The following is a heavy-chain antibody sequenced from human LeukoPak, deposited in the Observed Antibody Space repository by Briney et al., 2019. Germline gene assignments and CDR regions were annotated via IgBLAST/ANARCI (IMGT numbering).Heavy chain of an antibody. CDR3: ARDGPNSGIYRNCYMDV. V-gene: IGHV3-21*01. CDR2: ISSSSSYI. CDR1: GFTFSSYS. Sequence: GGSLRLSCAAYGFTFSSYSMNWVRQAPGKGLEWVSSISSSSSYIYYADSVKGRFTISRDNAKNSLYMQINSLRAENTAVYYCARDGPNSGIYRNCYMDVGGKGPTATVSS. D-gene: IGHD1-26*01. J-gene: IGHJ6*03.